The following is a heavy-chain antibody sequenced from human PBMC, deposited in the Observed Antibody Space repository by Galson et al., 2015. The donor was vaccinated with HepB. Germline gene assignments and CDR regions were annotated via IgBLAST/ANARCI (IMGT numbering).Heavy chain of an antibody. CDR1: GFTFSNYA. CDR2: ISESGNAP. Sequence: SLRLSCAASGFTFSNYAMNWVRQAPGKGLERVSGISESGNAPYYPDSVKGRFTISRDNSENTVYLQMNSLRVEDAAVYYCAKGVLSSGARRILGFEYWGKGTLVTVSS. J-gene: IGHJ4*02. D-gene: IGHD3-22*01. CDR3: AKGVLSSGARRILGFEY. V-gene: IGHV3-23*01.